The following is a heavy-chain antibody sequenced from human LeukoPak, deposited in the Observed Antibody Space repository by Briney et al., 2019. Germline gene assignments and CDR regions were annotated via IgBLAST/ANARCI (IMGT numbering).Heavy chain of an antibody. V-gene: IGHV3-30*02. D-gene: IGHD1-26*01. CDR3: AKGLRKLIVGSTEYYFDY. Sequence: GGSLRLSCAASRFTFNKYGMHWVRQAPGKGLEWVAFIRYDGSNKNYADSVKGRFTISRDNSKNTLYLQMNSLRAEDTAVYYCAKGLRKLIVGSTEYYFDYWGQGTLVTVSS. CDR2: IRYDGSNK. J-gene: IGHJ4*02. CDR1: RFTFNKYG.